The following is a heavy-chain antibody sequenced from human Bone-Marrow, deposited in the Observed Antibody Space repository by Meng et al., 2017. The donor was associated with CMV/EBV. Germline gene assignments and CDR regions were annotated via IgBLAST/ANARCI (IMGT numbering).Heavy chain of an antibody. V-gene: IGHV5-10-1*01. J-gene: IGHJ5*02. Sequence: FTCYWISWVRPMPGNCLEWMGRIVPSDSYTHYSTSFQGHVTISADKSISTAYLQWSSLKASDTAMYYCARRPYYDILTGYHGGWFDPWGQGTLVTVSS. CDR1: FTCYW. CDR3: ARRPYYDILTGYHGGWFDP. CDR2: IVPSDSYT. D-gene: IGHD3-9*01.